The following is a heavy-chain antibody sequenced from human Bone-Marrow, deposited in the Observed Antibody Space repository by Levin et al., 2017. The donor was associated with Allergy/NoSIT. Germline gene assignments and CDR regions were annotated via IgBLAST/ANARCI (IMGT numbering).Heavy chain of an antibody. J-gene: IGHJ4*02. Sequence: SETLSLTCTVSGGYIDSYYWSWIRQPPEKGLEWIGYIFYTGTTSYSSSLKSRVTISVDMSRNQFSLKLTSVTAADTAVYYCARDCSSGSCYDYWGPGTLVTVSS. CDR3: ARDCSSGSCYDY. D-gene: IGHD2-15*01. CDR2: IFYTGTT. V-gene: IGHV4-59*01. CDR1: GGYIDSYY.